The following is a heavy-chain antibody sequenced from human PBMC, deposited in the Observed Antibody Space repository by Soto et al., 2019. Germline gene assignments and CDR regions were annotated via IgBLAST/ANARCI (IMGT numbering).Heavy chain of an antibody. CDR3: ARDDKGIVVVPAAMPVPDFDP. Sequence: GASVKVSCKASGYTFTSYGISWVRQAPGQGLEWMGWTSAYNGNANYAQKLQGRVTMTTDTSTSTAYMELRSLRSDDTAVYYCARDDKGIVVVPAAMPVPDFDPWGQGTLVTVSS. V-gene: IGHV1-18*01. D-gene: IGHD2-2*01. CDR2: TSAYNGNA. J-gene: IGHJ5*02. CDR1: GYTFTSYG.